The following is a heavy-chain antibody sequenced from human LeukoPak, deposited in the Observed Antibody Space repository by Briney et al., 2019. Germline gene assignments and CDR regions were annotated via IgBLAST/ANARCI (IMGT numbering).Heavy chain of an antibody. D-gene: IGHD2-2*01. V-gene: IGHV1-2*02. CDR1: GYTXTDYY. CDR3: ARARCSSTSCFVFDY. Sequence: ASVKVSCKASGYTXTDYYMHWVRQGPGQGLEWMGWIHPKSGGTNYAQKFQGRVTMTRDTSISTAYMELSRLRSDDTAMYYCARARCSSTSCFVFDYWGQGTLVTVSS. CDR2: IHPKSGGT. J-gene: IGHJ4*02.